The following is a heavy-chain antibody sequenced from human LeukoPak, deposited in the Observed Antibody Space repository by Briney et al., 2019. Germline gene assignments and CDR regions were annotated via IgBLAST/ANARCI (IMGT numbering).Heavy chain of an antibody. D-gene: IGHD3-22*01. J-gene: IGHJ4*02. CDR3: ARDLPYTKKGITMIVVVITGFDY. CDR2: INWNGGST. V-gene: IGHV3-20*04. Sequence: PGGSLRLSCAASGFTFDHYGMSWVRQAPGKGLEWVSGINWNGGSTGYADSVKGRFTISRDNAKNSLYLQMNSLRAEDTALYYCARDLPYTKKGITMIVVVITGFDYWGQGTLVTVSS. CDR1: GFTFDHYG.